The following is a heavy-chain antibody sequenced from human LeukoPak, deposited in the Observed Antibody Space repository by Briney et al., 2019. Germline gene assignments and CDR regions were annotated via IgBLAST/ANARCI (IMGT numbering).Heavy chain of an antibody. CDR2: ISGSGGST. Sequence: GGSLRLSCAASGFTFSSYAMSWVRQAPGKGLEWVSAISGSGGSTYYADSVKGRFPISRDNSKNTLYLQMNSLRAEDTAVYYCAKDLWFSYGSTSFDYWGQGTLVTVSS. D-gene: IGHD5-18*01. V-gene: IGHV3-23*01. CDR1: GFTFSSYA. CDR3: AKDLWFSYGSTSFDY. J-gene: IGHJ4*02.